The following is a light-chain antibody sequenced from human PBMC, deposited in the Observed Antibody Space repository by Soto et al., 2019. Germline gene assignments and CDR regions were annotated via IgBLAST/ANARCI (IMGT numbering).Light chain of an antibody. V-gene: IGLV2-18*02. CDR1: SSDIGSYNC. CDR3: SSCSSGSTLI. Sequence: QSALTQPPSVSGSPGQSVILSCTGTSSDIGSYNCVSWYQQSPGTAPKVMIFDVTNRPSGVPDRFSGSKSGNTASLTISGIQAEDEADYYCSSCSSGSTLIFGGGTKVTVL. J-gene: IGLJ2*01. CDR2: DVT.